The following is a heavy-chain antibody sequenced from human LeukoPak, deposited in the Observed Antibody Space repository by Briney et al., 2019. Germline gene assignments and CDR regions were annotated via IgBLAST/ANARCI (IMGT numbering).Heavy chain of an antibody. V-gene: IGHV3-21*01. CDR2: ISSSSSYI. CDR3: ARFGDSSGYLDY. J-gene: IGHJ4*02. CDR1: GFTFSSYS. Sequence: GGSLRLSCAASGFTFSSYSMNWVRQAPGKGLEWVSSISSSSSYIYYADSVKGRFTISRDNAKNSLYLQMNSLRAEDTAVSYCARFGDSSGYLDYWGQGTLVTVSS. D-gene: IGHD3-22*01.